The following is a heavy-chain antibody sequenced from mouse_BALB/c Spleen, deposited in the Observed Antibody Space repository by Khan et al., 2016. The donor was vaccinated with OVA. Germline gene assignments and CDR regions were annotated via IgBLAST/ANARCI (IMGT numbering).Heavy chain of an antibody. D-gene: IGHD2-4*01. CDR3: IRGGIVIYRRFAY. CDR2: INPYNDGT. Sequence: VQLQQSGPEVVKPGASVKMSCKASGYTFTNYVIHWVKQKPGQGLEWIGYINPYNDGTKYNEKFKGKATLTSDKSSTTAYMEVSSLTSEDSAVYFCIRGGIVIYRRFAYWGQGTLVTVSA. CDR1: GYTFTNYV. J-gene: IGHJ3*01. V-gene: IGHV1S136*01.